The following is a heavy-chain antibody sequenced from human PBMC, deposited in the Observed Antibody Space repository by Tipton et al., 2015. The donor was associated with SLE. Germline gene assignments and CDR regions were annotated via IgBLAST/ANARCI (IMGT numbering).Heavy chain of an antibody. CDR3: ARRGGNGDLRYFDL. V-gene: IGHV4-59*01. J-gene: IGHJ2*01. CDR2: IYYSGST. Sequence: TLSLTCTVSGGSISSYYWSWIRQPPGKGLEWIGYIYYSGSTNYNPSLKSRVTISVDTSKNQFSLKLSSVTAADTAVYYCARRGGNGDLRYFDLWGRGTLVTVSS. D-gene: IGHD4-17*01. CDR1: GGSISSYY.